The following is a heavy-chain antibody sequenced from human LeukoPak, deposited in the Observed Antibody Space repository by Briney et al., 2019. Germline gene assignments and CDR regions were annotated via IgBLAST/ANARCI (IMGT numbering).Heavy chain of an antibody. Sequence: SQTLSLTCSVSGGSISSGSYYWSWIRQPAGKGLEWIGRIYTSGSTNYNPSLKSRVTISVDTSKNQFSLKLSSVTAADTAVYYCARGGYCSSTSCYKGEWFDPWGQGTLVTVSS. D-gene: IGHD2-2*02. CDR2: IYTSGST. CDR3: ARGGYCSSTSCYKGEWFDP. V-gene: IGHV4-61*02. CDR1: GGSISSGSYY. J-gene: IGHJ5*02.